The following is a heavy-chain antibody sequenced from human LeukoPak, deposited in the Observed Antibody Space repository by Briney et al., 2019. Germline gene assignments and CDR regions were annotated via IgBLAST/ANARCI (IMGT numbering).Heavy chain of an antibody. CDR3: ARDGEDYYDSSGYYLRY. CDR1: GYTFTGYY. D-gene: IGHD3-22*01. V-gene: IGHV1-2*02. CDR2: INPNSDGT. Sequence: ASVKVSCKASGYTFTGYYMHWVRQAPGQGPEWMGWINPNSDGTNYAQKFQGRVTMTRDTSISTAYMELSRLRSDDTAVYYCARDGEDYYDSSGYYLRYWGQGTLVTVSS. J-gene: IGHJ4*02.